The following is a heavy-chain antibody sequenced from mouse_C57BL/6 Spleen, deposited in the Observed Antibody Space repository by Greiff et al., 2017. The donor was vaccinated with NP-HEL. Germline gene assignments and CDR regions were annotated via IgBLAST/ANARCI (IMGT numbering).Heavy chain of an antibody. CDR1: GFTFSSYG. V-gene: IGHV5-6*02. CDR2: ISSGGSYT. Sequence: DVKLVESGGDLVKPGGSLKLSCAASGFTFSSYGMSWVRQTPDKRLEWVATISSGGSYTYYPDSVKGRFTISRDNAKNTLYLQMSSLKSEDTAMYYCARHEGFAYWGQGTLVTVSA. J-gene: IGHJ3*01. CDR3: ARHEGFAY.